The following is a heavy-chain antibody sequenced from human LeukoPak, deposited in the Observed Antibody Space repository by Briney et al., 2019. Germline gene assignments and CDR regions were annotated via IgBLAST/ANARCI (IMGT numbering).Heavy chain of an antibody. Sequence: SETLSLTCTVSGGSISSANYSWSWIRQPAGKGLEWIGHFYSSGSTNYNPSLKRRVTISVDTSKNQFSLRLSSVTAAATAMYYCARAAHDWNDEVDPWGQGTLVTVSS. V-gene: IGHV4-61*09. D-gene: IGHD1-1*01. CDR2: FYSSGST. CDR1: GGSISSANYS. CDR3: ARAAHDWNDEVDP. J-gene: IGHJ5*02.